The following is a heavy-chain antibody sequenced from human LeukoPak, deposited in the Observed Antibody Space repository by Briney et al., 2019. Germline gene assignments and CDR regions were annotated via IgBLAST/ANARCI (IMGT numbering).Heavy chain of an antibody. D-gene: IGHD3-22*01. Sequence: PSETLSLTCAVYGGSFSGYYWSWIRQPPGKGLEWIGEINHSGSTNYNPSLKSRVTISVDTSKNQFSLKLSSVTAADTAVYYCARETYYFDSGGYLLGYFDYWGQGTLVTVSS. J-gene: IGHJ4*02. CDR2: INHSGST. V-gene: IGHV4-34*01. CDR1: GGSFSGYY. CDR3: ARETYYFDSGGYLLGYFDY.